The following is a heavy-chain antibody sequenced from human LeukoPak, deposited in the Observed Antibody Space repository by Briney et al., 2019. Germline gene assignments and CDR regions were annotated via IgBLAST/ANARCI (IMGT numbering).Heavy chain of an antibody. Sequence: PGGSLRLSCAASGFTVSNNYMNWVRQAPGKGLEWVSVIYSGGSTYYADSVKGRFTISRDNSKNTLYLQMNGLRAEDTAVYYCAREEASYYYDSSGYYNFDYWGQGTLVTVSS. V-gene: IGHV3-53*05. CDR1: GFTVSNNY. CDR3: AREEASYYYDSSGYYNFDY. CDR2: IYSGGST. J-gene: IGHJ4*02. D-gene: IGHD3-22*01.